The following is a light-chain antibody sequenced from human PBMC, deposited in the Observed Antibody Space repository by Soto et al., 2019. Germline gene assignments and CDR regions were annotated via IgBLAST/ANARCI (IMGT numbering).Light chain of an antibody. CDR2: GND. CDR3: QSYDSSLSGSGV. Sequence: QPVLTQPPSVSGAPGQRVTISCTGSSSNIGAGYDVHWYQQIPGTAPKLLIYGNDNRPSGVPDRFSGSKSGTSASLAITGLQAEDEADYYCQSYDSSLSGSGVFGGGTKVTVL. V-gene: IGLV1-40*01. J-gene: IGLJ3*02. CDR1: SSNIGAGYD.